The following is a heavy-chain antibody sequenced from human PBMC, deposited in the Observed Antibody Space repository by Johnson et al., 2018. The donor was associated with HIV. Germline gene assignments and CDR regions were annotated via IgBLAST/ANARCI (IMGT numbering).Heavy chain of an antibody. V-gene: IGHV3-30*14. CDR2: ISYEGSKK. CDR3: AKGRWDATTYDYAFDI. Sequence: QVQLVESGGGLVQPGGSLRLSCAASGFTFSSYAMSWVRQAQGKGLEWVAVISYEGSKKYYADYVKSRYTTSRDNSTNTLYLQMNSLSAEDTAVYYFAKGRWDATTYDYAFDILGQGTMVTVSS. J-gene: IGHJ3*02. CDR1: GFTFSSYA. D-gene: IGHD1-26*01.